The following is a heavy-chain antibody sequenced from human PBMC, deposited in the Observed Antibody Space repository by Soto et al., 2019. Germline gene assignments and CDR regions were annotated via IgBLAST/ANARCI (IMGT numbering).Heavy chain of an antibody. Sequence: PGGSLRLSCAASGFTFSSFAMSWVRQAPGKGLEWVSAISGSGGSTYYADSVKGRFTISRDNSKNTLYLQMNSLRAEDTAVYYCACQGSVAGRYYFDYWGQGTLVTVSS. CDR1: GFTFSSFA. V-gene: IGHV3-23*01. CDR3: ACQGSVAGRYYFDY. CDR2: ISGSGGST. J-gene: IGHJ4*02. D-gene: IGHD6-19*01.